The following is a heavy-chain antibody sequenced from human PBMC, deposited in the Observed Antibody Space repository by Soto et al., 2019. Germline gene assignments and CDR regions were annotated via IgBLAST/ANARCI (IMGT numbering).Heavy chain of an antibody. Sequence: QVQLVQSGAEVKKPGASVKVSCKASGYTFTSYAMHWVRQAPGQMLEWMGWINAGNGNTKYSQKFQGRVTITRDTSASKANMEPSSRRTEATAVYYCGGSEDATPRWGGFDPWGQGTLVTVSS. D-gene: IGHD7-27*01. CDR2: INAGNGNT. V-gene: IGHV1-3*01. J-gene: IGHJ5*02. CDR1: GYTFTSYA. CDR3: GGSEDATPRWGGFDP.